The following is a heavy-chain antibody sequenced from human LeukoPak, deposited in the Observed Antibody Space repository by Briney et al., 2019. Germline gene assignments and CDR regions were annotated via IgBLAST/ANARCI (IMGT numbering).Heavy chain of an antibody. J-gene: IGHJ4*02. CDR1: GFTFSDYY. Sequence: GGSLRLSCAASGFTFSDYYMSWLRQAPGKGLEWVSYISSSGSTIYYADSVKGRFTISRDNAKNSLYLQMNSLRAEDTAVYYCAREMDFWSGYSFDYWGQGTLVTVSS. CDR3: AREMDFWSGYSFDY. CDR2: ISSSGSTI. V-gene: IGHV3-11*01. D-gene: IGHD3-3*01.